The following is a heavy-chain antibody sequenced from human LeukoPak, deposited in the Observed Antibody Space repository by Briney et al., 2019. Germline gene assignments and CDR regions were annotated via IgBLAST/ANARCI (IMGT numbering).Heavy chain of an antibody. J-gene: IGHJ4*02. CDR2: IHYSDSA. Sequence: SETLSLTCAVSGGSISNSGYYWAWIRQPPGKGLEYIGNIHYSDSALYNPSLQSRATILVDTSKNQFSLKLSSVTAADTAVYYCARRRAAAGPFDYWGQGTLVTSAS. V-gene: IGHV4-39*01. CDR3: ARRRAAAGPFDY. CDR1: GGSISNSGYY. D-gene: IGHD6-13*01.